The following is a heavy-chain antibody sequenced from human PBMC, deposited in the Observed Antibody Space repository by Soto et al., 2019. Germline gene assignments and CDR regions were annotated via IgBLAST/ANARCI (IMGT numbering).Heavy chain of an antibody. CDR2: IGGSGISA. D-gene: IGHD1-1*01. Sequence: GGSLRLSCAASGFTFSTYAMNWVRQAPGKGLEWVSSIGGSGISAYYVDSVKGRFTISRDNSRNTLYLQMNSLRAQDTAVYFCATAGNDRFDNWGLGTLVTVS. CDR3: ATAGNDRFDN. J-gene: IGHJ4*02. V-gene: IGHV3-23*01. CDR1: GFTFSTYA.